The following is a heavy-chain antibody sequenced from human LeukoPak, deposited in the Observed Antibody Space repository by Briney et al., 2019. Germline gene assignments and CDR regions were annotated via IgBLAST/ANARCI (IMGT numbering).Heavy chain of an antibody. J-gene: IGHJ4*02. CDR1: GFTFDDYG. V-gene: IGHV3-7*01. CDR3: ARGYYDSSGYYLYYFDY. Sequence: GGSLRLSCAASGFTFDDYGMSWVRQAPGKGLEWVANIKQDGSEKYYVDSVKGRFTISRDNAKNSLYLQMNSLRAEDTAVYYCARGYYDSSGYYLYYFDYWGQGTLVTVSS. D-gene: IGHD3-22*01. CDR2: IKQDGSEK.